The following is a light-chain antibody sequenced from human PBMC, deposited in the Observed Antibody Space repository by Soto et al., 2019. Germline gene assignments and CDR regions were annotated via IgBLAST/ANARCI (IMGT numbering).Light chain of an antibody. CDR3: QQYGSSRT. CDR1: QSVSSSY. V-gene: IGKV3-20*01. J-gene: IGKJ1*01. CDR2: GAS. Sequence: EIVLTQSPGTLSFSPGERATLCCRASQSVSSSYLAWYQQKPGQAPRLLIYGASSRATGIPDRFSGSGSGTDFTLTISRLEPEDFAVYFCQQYGSSRTFGQGTRVEIK.